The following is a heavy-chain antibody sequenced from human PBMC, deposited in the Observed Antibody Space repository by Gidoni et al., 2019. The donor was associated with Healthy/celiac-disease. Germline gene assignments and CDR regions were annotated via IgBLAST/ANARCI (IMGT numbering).Heavy chain of an antibody. J-gene: IGHJ4*02. CDR2: IYYSGST. V-gene: IGHV4-31*03. CDR1: VGSITSCGYY. D-gene: IGHD3-3*01. Sequence: QVQLQESGPGLVKPSQTLSLTCTFSVGSITSCGYYWSWIRQHPVKGLEWIGYIYYSGSTYYNPSLKSRVTISVDTSKNQFSLKLSSVTAADTAVYYCARGHHDFWSGFLFDYWGQGTLVTVSS. CDR3: ARGHHDFWSGFLFDY.